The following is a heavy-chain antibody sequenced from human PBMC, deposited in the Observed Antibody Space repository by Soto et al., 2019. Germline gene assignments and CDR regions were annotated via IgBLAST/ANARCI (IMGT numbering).Heavy chain of an antibody. Sequence: EVQLVESGGGLVQPGGSLRLSCAASGFTFSSYWMHWVRQAPGKGLVWVSRINSDGSSTSYADSVKGRFTISRDNAKNTLYLQMNSLRPEDTAVYYCAREAVGSSWSNYYYMDVWGKGTTVTVSS. D-gene: IGHD6-13*01. CDR1: GFTFSSYW. V-gene: IGHV3-74*01. CDR3: AREAVGSSWSNYYYMDV. CDR2: INSDGSST. J-gene: IGHJ6*03.